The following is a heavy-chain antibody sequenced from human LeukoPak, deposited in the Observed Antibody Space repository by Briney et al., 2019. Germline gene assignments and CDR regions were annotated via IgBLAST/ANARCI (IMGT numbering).Heavy chain of an antibody. V-gene: IGHV3-48*03. D-gene: IGHD6-19*01. Sequence: QSGGSLRLSCAASGFTFSSYEMNWVRQAPGKGLEWVSYISSSGSTTYYADSVKGRFTISRDNSKNTLYLQMNSLRAEDTAVYYCAKDSQWLWGQGTLVTVSS. CDR1: GFTFSSYE. CDR3: AKDSQWL. CDR2: ISSSGSTT. J-gene: IGHJ4*02.